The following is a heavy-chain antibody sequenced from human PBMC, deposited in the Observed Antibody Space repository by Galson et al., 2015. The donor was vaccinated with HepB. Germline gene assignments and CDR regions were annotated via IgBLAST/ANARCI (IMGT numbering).Heavy chain of an antibody. D-gene: IGHD2-15*01. V-gene: IGHV3-74*01. Sequence: SLRLSCAASGFTFSNYWMHWVRQAPGKGLVWVSRIRGDGSITEYADSVKGRFTSSRDNAKNTLYLQVNSLTAEDTAVYYCARDSSYSTVGYWGQGTLVTVSS. J-gene: IGHJ4*02. CDR3: ARDSSYSTVGY. CDR1: GFTFSNYW. CDR2: IRGDGSIT.